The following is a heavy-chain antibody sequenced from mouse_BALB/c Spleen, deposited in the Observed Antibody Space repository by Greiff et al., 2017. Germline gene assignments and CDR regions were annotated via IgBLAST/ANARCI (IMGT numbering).Heavy chain of an antibody. J-gene: IGHJ3*01. CDR1: GFSLSRYS. CDR3: ARNKAYYGNYGFAY. V-gene: IGHV2-6-4*01. CDR2: IWGGGST. Sequence: VKLMESGPGLVAPSQSLSITCTVSGFSLSRYSVHWVRQPPGKGLEWLGMIWGGGSTDYNSALKSRLSISKDNSKSQVFLKMNSLQTDDTAMYYCARNKAYYGNYGFAYWGQGTLVTVSA. D-gene: IGHD2-10*01.